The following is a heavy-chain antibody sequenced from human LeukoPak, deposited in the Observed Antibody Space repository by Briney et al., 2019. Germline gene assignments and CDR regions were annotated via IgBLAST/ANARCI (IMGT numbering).Heavy chain of an antibody. CDR3: ARAHYDSSGYYRTYYFDY. CDR1: GFIFSNYA. J-gene: IGHJ4*02. CDR2: ISYDGSNK. Sequence: PGGSLRLSCAASGFIFSNYAMSWVRQAPGKGLEWVAVISYDGSNKYYADSVKGRFTISRDNSKNTLYLQMNSLRAEDTAVYYCARAHYDSSGYYRTYYFDYWGQGTLVTVSS. V-gene: IGHV3-30-3*01. D-gene: IGHD3-22*01.